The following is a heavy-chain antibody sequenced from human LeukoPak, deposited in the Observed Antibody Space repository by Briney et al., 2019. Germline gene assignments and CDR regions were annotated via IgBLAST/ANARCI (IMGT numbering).Heavy chain of an antibody. D-gene: IGHD6-13*01. CDR3: ARMYSSSCHP. J-gene: IGHJ5*02. V-gene: IGHV4-4*07. CDR2: IYTIGST. CDR1: GGSISSYY. Sequence: SETLSLTCTVSGGSISSYYWSWIRQPAGKGLEWIGRIYTIGSTKYNPSLKSRVTMSVGTSKNQSALKLSSVTGAGMAVYYCARMYSSSCHPWGQGTLVTVSS.